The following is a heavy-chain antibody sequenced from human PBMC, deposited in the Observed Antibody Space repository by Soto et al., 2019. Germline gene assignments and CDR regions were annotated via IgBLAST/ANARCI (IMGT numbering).Heavy chain of an antibody. Sequence: EVQLVESGGGLVQPGGSLRLSCAASGFTFSSYSMNWVRRAPGTGLEWLSFTSSTGSTIYYADSVKGRFTISRDNAKNSLFLQMNSLRDENTAVYYCARDVRYVDLWGLGILVADSS. V-gene: IGHV3-48*02. CDR1: GFTFSSYS. J-gene: IGHJ5*02. CDR2: TSSTGSTI. CDR3: ARDVRYVDL. D-gene: IGHD2-2*01.